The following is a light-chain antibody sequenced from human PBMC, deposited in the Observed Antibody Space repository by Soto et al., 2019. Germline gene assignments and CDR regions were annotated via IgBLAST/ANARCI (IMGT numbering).Light chain of an antibody. Sequence: QSALTQPASVSGSPGQSITISCTGTSSDIGGYNFVSWYQQHPGKAPKLMFYDVTNRPSGVSNRFSGSKSGNTASLTISGLQADFEAIYYGSSYTRTNAVCFGGGPKLTVL. CDR3: SSYTRTNAVC. V-gene: IGLV2-14*03. CDR2: DVT. J-gene: IGLJ2*01. CDR1: SSDIGGYNF.